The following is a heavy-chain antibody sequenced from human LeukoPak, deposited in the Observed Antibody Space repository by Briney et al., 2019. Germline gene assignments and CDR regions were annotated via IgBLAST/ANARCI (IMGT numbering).Heavy chain of an antibody. CDR2: ISSSSSYI. V-gene: IGHV3-21*01. D-gene: IGHD3-3*01. CDR3: AGKGQRFSDAFDI. J-gene: IGHJ3*02. CDR1: GFTFSSYS. Sequence: PGGSLRLSCAASGFTFSSYSMNWVRQAPGKGLEWVSSISSSSSYIYYADSVKGRFTISRDNAKNSLYLQMNSLRAEDTAVYYCAGKGQRFSDAFDIWGQGTMVTVSS.